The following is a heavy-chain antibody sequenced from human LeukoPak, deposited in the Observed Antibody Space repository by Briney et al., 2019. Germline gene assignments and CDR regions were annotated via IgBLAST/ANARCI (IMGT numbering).Heavy chain of an antibody. Sequence: PSETLSLTCTVSGGSISSYYWSWIRQPAGKGLEWIGRIYTSGSTNYNPPLKSRVTMSVDTSKNQFSLKLSSVTAADTAVYYCARDLNIYDSSGRLDYWGQGTLVTVSS. CDR2: IYTSGST. CDR1: GGSISSYY. V-gene: IGHV4-4*07. J-gene: IGHJ4*02. D-gene: IGHD3-22*01. CDR3: ARDLNIYDSSGRLDY.